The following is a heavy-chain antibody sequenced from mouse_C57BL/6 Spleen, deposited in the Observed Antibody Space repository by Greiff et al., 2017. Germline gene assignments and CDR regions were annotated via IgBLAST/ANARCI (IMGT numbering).Heavy chain of an antibody. CDR2: INPSSGYT. Sequence: QVQLKESGAELARPGASVKMSCKASGYTFTSYTMHWVKQRPGQGLEWIGYINPSSGYTKYNQKFKDKVTLTADKSSSTAYMQLSSLTSEDSAVYYCARGGDYVSFAYWGQGTLVTVSA. CDR3: ARGGDYVSFAY. V-gene: IGHV1-4*01. J-gene: IGHJ3*01. D-gene: IGHD2-4*01. CDR1: GYTFTSYT.